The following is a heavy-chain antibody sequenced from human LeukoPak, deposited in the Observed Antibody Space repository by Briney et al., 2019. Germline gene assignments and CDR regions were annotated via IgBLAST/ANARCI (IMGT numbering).Heavy chain of an antibody. CDR1: GYTFTGYY. Sequence: ASVKVSCKASGYTFTGYYMHWVRQAPGQGLEWMGWINPNSGGTNYAQKFQGWLTMTRDTSISTAYMELSRLRSDDTAVYYCARAVSGSYLIYFDYWGQGTLVTVSS. J-gene: IGHJ4*02. CDR3: ARAVSGSYLIYFDY. D-gene: IGHD1-26*01. V-gene: IGHV1-2*04. CDR2: INPNSGGT.